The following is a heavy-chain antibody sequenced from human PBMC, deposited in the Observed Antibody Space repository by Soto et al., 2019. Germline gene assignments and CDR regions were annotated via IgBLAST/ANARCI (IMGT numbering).Heavy chain of an antibody. CDR3: ARELYYDFWSGYYDPHYYYGMDV. CDR1: GFTFTTAW. J-gene: IGHJ6*02. V-gene: IGHV3-15*07. CDR2: IKSKTDGGTP. D-gene: IGHD3-3*01. Sequence: PGGSLRLSCAASGFTFTTAWINWVRQAPGKGLEWVGRIKSKTDGGTPDFAAPVRGRFAISRDDSKNSLYLQMNSLKTEDTAVYYCARELYYDFWSGYYDPHYYYGMDVWGQGTTVTVSS.